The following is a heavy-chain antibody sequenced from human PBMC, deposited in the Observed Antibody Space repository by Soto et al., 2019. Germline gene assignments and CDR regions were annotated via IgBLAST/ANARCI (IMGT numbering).Heavy chain of an antibody. CDR2: IYYSGST. D-gene: IGHD4-17*01. CDR1: GGSISSSSYY. J-gene: IGHJ6*02. CDR3: PVTTYYYYGMDV. Sequence: SETLSLTCTVSGGSISSSSYYWGWIRQPPGKGLEWIGSIYYSGSTNYNPSLKSRVTISVDTSKNQFSLKLSSVTAADTAVYYCPVTTYYYYGMDVWGQGTTVTVSS. V-gene: IGHV4-39*01.